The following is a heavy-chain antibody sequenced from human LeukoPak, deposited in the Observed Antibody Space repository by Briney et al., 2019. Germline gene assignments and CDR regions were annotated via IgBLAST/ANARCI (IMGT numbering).Heavy chain of an antibody. V-gene: IGHV1-18*04. Sequence: GASVKVSCKASGYTFTGYYMHWVRQAPGQGLEWMGWISAYNGNTNYAQKLQGRVTMTTDTSTSTAYMELRSLRSDDTAVYYCARSSGYYYLYYFDYWGQGTLVTVSS. J-gene: IGHJ4*02. CDR2: ISAYNGNT. D-gene: IGHD3-22*01. CDR3: ARSSGYYYLYYFDY. CDR1: GYTFTGYY.